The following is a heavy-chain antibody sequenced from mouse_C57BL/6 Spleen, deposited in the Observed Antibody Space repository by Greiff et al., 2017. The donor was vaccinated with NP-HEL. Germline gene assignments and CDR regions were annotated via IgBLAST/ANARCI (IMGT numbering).Heavy chain of an antibody. J-gene: IGHJ1*03. V-gene: IGHV5-17*01. CDR2: ISSGSSTI. CDR3: ARSLDWYFDV. CDR1: GFTFSDYG. Sequence: EVMLVESGGGLVKPGGSLKLSCAASGFTFSDYGMHWVRQAPEKGLEWVAYISSGSSTIYYADTVKGRFTISRDNAKNTLFLQMTSLRSEDTAMYYCARSLDWYFDVWGTGTTVTVSS.